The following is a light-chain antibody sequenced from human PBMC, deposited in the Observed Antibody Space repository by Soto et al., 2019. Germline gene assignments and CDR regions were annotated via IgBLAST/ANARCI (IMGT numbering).Light chain of an antibody. J-gene: IGLJ2*01. CDR2: EGS. CDR1: SSDVGSYNL. V-gene: IGLV2-23*01. CDR3: CSFVGSSTVV. Sequence: QSALTQPASVSGSPGQSITISCTGTSSDVGSYNLVSWYQQHPGKAPKLMIYEGSKRPSGVSNRFSGSKSGNTASLTISGLQTEDEADYYCCSFVGSSTVVFGGGTQLDRP.